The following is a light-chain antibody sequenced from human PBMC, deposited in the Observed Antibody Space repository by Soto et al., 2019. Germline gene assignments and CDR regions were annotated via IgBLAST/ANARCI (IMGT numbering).Light chain of an antibody. CDR2: DAS. Sequence: EIVLTQSPATLSLSPGERATLSCRASQSISTYLAWYQQKPGQAPRLLIYDASKRATGIPARFGGSGSGTDFTLTISSLEPEDFAVYYCQQRSIWPPPFCGGTKLEIK. J-gene: IGKJ4*01. CDR1: QSISTY. V-gene: IGKV3-11*01. CDR3: QQRSIWPPP.